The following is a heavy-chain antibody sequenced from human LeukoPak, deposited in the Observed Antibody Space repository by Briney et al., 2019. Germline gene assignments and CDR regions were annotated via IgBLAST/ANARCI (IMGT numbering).Heavy chain of an antibody. J-gene: IGHJ4*02. CDR1: GFTFSSYA. CDR3: ARDPGSGYYYAMNY. V-gene: IGHV3-30*01. CDR2: ISYDGSNK. D-gene: IGHD3-22*01. Sequence: GGSPRLSCAASGFTFSSYAMHWVRQAPGKGLEWVAVISYDGSNKYYADSVKGRFTISRDNSKNTLCLQMNSLRAEDTAVYYCARDPGSGYYYAMNYWGQGTLVTVSS.